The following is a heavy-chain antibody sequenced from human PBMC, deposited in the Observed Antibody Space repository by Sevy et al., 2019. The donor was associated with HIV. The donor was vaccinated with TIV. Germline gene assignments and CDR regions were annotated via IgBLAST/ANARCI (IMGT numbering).Heavy chain of an antibody. CDR2: IYYNGHI. CDR3: AGENAWGRGYS. CDR1: GGSITSLY. V-gene: IGHV4-59*08. D-gene: IGHD1-26*01. Sequence: SETLSLTCTVSGGSITSLYWNWIRQPPGKGLEWIANIYYNGHINYNPSLKRRVTFTLDTSKNQFSLRLRSVTAADTAMYYCAGENAWGRGYSWGQGTLVTVSS. J-gene: IGHJ4*02.